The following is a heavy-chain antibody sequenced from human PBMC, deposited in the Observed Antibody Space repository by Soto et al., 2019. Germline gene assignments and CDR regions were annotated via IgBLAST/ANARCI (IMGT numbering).Heavy chain of an antibody. V-gene: IGHV4-34*01. CDR2: INDRGSI. CDR1: GGSFSGYY. J-gene: IGHJ2*01. Sequence: QVQLQQWGAGPLRPLETLSLTCGVSGGSFSGYYWAWIRQSPGKGLEWIGEINDRGSINYNPSLKSRVSLSVDTSKNHYSLNLRSVTAAATAVYSCARESHDILTGPPWVWYFDLWGRGTLVTVSS. CDR3: ARESHDILTGPPWVWYFDL. D-gene: IGHD3-9*01.